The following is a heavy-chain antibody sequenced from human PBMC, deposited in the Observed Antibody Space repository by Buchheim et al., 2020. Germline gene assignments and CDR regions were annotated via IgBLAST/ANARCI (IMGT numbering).Heavy chain of an antibody. CDR2: IIPMFGRA. CDR3: ARDEGDYSFDY. V-gene: IGHV1-69*06. D-gene: IGHD4-17*01. Sequence: QVQLVQSGAEVKKPGSSVRVSCKASGGTSSNYAIDWVRQAPGQGLEWMGGIIPMFGRASYAQKFQGRVTMTTDTSTSTAYMELRSLRSDDTAVYYCARDEGDYSFDYWGQGTL. J-gene: IGHJ4*02. CDR1: GGTSSNYA.